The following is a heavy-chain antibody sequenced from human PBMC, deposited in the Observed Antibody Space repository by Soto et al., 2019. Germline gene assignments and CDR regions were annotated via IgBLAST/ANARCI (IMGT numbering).Heavy chain of an antibody. CDR3: AKGKYGDY. V-gene: IGHV1-18*01. CDR2: ISAHNGNT. CDR1: GYTFTSYG. Sequence: QVHLVQSGAEVKKPGASVKVSCKASGYTFTSYGITWVRQAPGQGLEWMGWISAHNGNTDYAQKLQGRVIVTRDTSTSTAYMELRSLRSDDTAVYYCAKGKYGDYWGQGALVTVSS. D-gene: IGHD2-2*01. J-gene: IGHJ4*02.